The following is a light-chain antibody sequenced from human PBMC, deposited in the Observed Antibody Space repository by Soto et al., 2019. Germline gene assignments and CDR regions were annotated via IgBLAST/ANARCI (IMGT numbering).Light chain of an antibody. CDR1: RDVVSD. CDR2: AAS. J-gene: IGKJ1*01. CDR3: LQDYGDSWT. V-gene: IGKV1-6*01. Sequence: TQMTQSPLSLSASVGEKIIITCRASRDVVSDVSLYQQKPGQAPKLVIYAASNLYTGVPSRFSGRRSGTEFTLTISSLQPEDFAYYYCLQDYGDSWTFGQGTKVDI.